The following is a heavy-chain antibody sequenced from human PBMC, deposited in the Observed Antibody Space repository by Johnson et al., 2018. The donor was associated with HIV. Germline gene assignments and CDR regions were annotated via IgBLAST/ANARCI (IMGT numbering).Heavy chain of an antibody. CDR3: AKNSAAFDI. J-gene: IGHJ3*02. CDR2: ISYDANNK. D-gene: IGHD2/OR15-2a*01. CDR1: GYTFSSYA. V-gene: IGHV3-30-3*01. Sequence: QVQLVESGGGVVQPGRSLRLSCAASGYTFSSYAMHWVRQAPGKGLEWVAVISYDANNKYYADSVKGRFTISRDNSKNTLYLQMNSLRAEDTAVYYCAKNSAAFDIWGQGTMVTVSS.